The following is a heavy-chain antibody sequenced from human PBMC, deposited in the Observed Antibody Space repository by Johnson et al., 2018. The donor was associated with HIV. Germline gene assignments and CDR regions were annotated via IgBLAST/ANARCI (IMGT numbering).Heavy chain of an antibody. CDR2: IYSGGST. CDR3: AKVHIPARWSAAFDV. V-gene: IGHV3-NL1*01. D-gene: IGHD6-6*01. CDR1: GFTFSSYG. Sequence: QVQLVESGGGVVQPGGSLRLSCAASGFTFSSYGMHWVRQAPGKGLEWVSVIYSGGSTYYADSVKGRFTISRDNSKNTLYLQMNSLRAEDTAVYYCAKVHIPARWSAAFDVWGLGTMVTVSS. J-gene: IGHJ3*01.